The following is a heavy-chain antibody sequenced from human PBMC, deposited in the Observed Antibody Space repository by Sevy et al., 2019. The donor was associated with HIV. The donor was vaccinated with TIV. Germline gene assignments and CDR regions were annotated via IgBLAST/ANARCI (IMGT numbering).Heavy chain of an antibody. V-gene: IGHV3-7*01. CDR1: GFTFSSYW. Sequence: GGSLRLSCAATGFTFSSYWMSWVRQAPGKWLEWVANIKQDGSEKYYVDSVKGRFTISRDNAKNSLYLQMNSLRAEDTAVYYCARDYTMVRGVIRMDVWGQGTTVTVSS. D-gene: IGHD3-10*01. CDR2: IKQDGSEK. CDR3: ARDYTMVRGVIRMDV. J-gene: IGHJ6*02.